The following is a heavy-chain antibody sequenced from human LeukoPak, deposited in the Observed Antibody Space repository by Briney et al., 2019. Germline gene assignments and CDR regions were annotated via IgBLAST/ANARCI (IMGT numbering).Heavy chain of an antibody. CDR3: ARVSADFWSGYEPNWFDP. D-gene: IGHD3-3*01. Sequence: SETLSLTCTVSGGSISSYYWSWIRQPPGKGLEWIGYIYYSGSTNYNPSLKSRVTISVDTSKNQFSLKLSSVTAADTAVYYCARVSADFWSGYEPNWFDPWGQGTLVTVSS. J-gene: IGHJ5*02. CDR2: IYYSGST. V-gene: IGHV4-59*01. CDR1: GGSISSYY.